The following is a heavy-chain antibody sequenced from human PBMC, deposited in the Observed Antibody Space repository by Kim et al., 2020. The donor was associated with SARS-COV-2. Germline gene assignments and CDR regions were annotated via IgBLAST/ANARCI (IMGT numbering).Heavy chain of an antibody. J-gene: IGHJ4*02. V-gene: IGHV4-59*01. D-gene: IGHD3-9*01. Sequence: KTRVTRSVDTSKNQFSLKLSSVTAADTAVYYCARTYPDYDILTNYYYFDYWGQGTLVTVSS. CDR3: ARTYPDYDILTNYYYFDY.